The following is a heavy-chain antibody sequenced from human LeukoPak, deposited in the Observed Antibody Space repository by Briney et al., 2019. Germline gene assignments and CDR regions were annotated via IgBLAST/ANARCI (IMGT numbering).Heavy chain of an antibody. CDR1: GFTFSSYT. CDR2: ISRRSTYI. Sequence: TGGSLRLSCAASGFTFSSYTMNWVRQAPGKGLEWVSSISRRSTYIYYADSVKGRFTISRDNAKNSLYLQMNSLRAEDTAVYYCAKEPSSSWPYFDYWGQGTLVTVSS. V-gene: IGHV3-21*01. CDR3: AKEPSSSWPYFDY. J-gene: IGHJ4*02. D-gene: IGHD6-13*01.